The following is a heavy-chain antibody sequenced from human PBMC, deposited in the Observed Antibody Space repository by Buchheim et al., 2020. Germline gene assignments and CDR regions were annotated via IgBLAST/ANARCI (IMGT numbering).Heavy chain of an antibody. D-gene: IGHD1-1*01. Sequence: QLQLQESGPGLVKPSETLSLTCNVSGGSISSSSFYWGWMRQPPGKGLEWIGSLYNSGSTYHNSSLKSRITISVQTSKNQFSLRLTSVTAADTAVYYCASGWNAIDYWGQGTL. J-gene: IGHJ4*02. CDR1: GGSISSSSFY. V-gene: IGHV4-39*01. CDR3: ASGWNAIDY. CDR2: LYNSGST.